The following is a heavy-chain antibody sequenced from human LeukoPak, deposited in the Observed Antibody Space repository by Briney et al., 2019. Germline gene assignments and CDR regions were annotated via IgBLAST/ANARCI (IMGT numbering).Heavy chain of an antibody. CDR1: DGSITNNY. Sequence: PSETLSLTCTVSDGSITNNYWSWIRQPPGKGLEWIGNIYFRGRTEYNPSLKRRATISVDTSKNQFSLQLTSVTAADTAVYYCMRGIGWFLYWGQGTLVTASS. CDR3: MRGIGWFLY. V-gene: IGHV4-59*01. D-gene: IGHD6-19*01. J-gene: IGHJ4*02. CDR2: IYFRGRT.